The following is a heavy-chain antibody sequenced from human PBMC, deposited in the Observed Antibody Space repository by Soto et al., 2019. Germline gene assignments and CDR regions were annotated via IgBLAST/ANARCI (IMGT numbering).Heavy chain of an antibody. CDR2: ISYDGSNK. Sequence: QVQLVESGGGVVQPGRSLRLSCAASGFTFSNYGMHWVRQAPGKGLEWVAVISYDGSNKNFPDSVKGRFTISGDKSKNTLYLQMNSLRAEDTAVYYCAKGNSVTAWGYMDVWGKGTTVTVSS. V-gene: IGHV3-30*18. D-gene: IGHD4-17*01. J-gene: IGHJ6*03. CDR1: GFTFSNYG. CDR3: AKGNSVTAWGYMDV.